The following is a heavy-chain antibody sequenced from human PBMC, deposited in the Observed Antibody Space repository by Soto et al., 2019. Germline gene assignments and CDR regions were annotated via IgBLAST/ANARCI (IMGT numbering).Heavy chain of an antibody. D-gene: IGHD2-15*01. V-gene: IGHV4-59*08. CDR2: IYYSGST. CDR3: ARSVRYCSGGSCYFTRDAFDI. Sequence: SETLSLTCNVDSISTYYWNWIRQPPGKGLEWIGYIYYSGSTNYNPSLKSRVTISVDTSKNQFSLKLSSVTAADTAVYYCARSVRYCSGGSCYFTRDAFDIWGQGTMVTVSS. J-gene: IGHJ3*02. CDR1: SISTYY.